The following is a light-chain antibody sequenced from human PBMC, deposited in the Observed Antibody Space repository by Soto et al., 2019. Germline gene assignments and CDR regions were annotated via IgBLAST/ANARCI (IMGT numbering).Light chain of an antibody. V-gene: IGKV3-20*01. CDR1: QTINNN. Sequence: VMTQAPATLSVSPGERATLSFRASQTINNNIAWYQLKDGQVPRLLIYGASTRATDIPDRFSGSGSGTDFTLTISRLEPEDFAVYYCQQYSSSPSITFGQGTRLEIK. CDR2: GAS. J-gene: IGKJ5*01. CDR3: QQYSSSPSIT.